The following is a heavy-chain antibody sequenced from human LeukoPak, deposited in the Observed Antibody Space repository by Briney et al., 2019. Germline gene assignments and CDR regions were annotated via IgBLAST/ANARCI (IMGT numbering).Heavy chain of an antibody. CDR1: GFTFSDYY. V-gene: IGHV3-23*01. D-gene: IGHD3-16*01. J-gene: IGHJ3*02. CDR2: ISGSGDRA. CDR3: AKDRTLGAGGVFDI. Sequence: GGSLRLSCAVSGFTFSDYYMSWVRQPPGKGPEWVSVISGSGDRAYYADSVKGRFTISRDNSENTFSLRMNSLTAEDTAVYYCAKDRTLGAGGVFDIWGQGTMVTVSS.